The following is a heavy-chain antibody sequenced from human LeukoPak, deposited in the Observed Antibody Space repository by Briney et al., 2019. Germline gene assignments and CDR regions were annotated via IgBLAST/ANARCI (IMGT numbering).Heavy chain of an antibody. J-gene: IGHJ4*02. CDR2: IKSKTDGGTT. D-gene: IGHD2-2*01. CDR3: TTDPEVLGYCSSTSCSPFDY. V-gene: IGHV3-15*01. Sequence: GGSLRLSCAASGFTFSNAWMSWVRQAPGKGLEWVGRIKSKTDGGTTDYAAPVKGRFTISRDDSKNTLYLQMNSLKTEDTAVYYCTTDPEVLGYCSSTSCSPFDYWGQGTLVTISS. CDR1: GFTFSNAW.